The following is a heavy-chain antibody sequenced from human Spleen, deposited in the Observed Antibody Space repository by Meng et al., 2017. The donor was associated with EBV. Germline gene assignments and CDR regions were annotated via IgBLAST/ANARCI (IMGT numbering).Heavy chain of an antibody. CDR1: AYTFTKYA. D-gene: IGHD3-10*01. V-gene: IGHV1-3*01. CDR2: INAGDYNT. Sequence: QVHLVQSGAEVKKPXXSXKVXRKASAYTFTKYAMQWVRQAPGQRLEWMGWINAGDYNTKYSQKFQGRVTITRDTSANTAYMELSSLRSEDTAVYYCARSLLLSFGAFDYWGQGTLVTVSS. J-gene: IGHJ4*02. CDR3: ARSLLLSFGAFDY.